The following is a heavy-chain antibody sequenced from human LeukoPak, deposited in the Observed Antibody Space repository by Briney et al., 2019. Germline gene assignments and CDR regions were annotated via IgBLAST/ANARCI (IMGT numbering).Heavy chain of an antibody. CDR1: GFTFTNYW. CDR3: ARGGYSHNMDV. Sequence: PGGSLRISCEASGFTFTNYWIHWLRQAPGKGLEWVSRINNDGSDTIFADSVRGRFTTSRGNSKNTLYLQMNSLRAEDTAVYYCARGGYSHNMDVWGKGTTVTVSS. CDR2: INNDGSDT. D-gene: IGHD4-11*01. J-gene: IGHJ6*03. V-gene: IGHV3-74*01.